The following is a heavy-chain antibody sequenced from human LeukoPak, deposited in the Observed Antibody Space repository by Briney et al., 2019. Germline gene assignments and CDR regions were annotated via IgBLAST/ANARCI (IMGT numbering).Heavy chain of an antibody. V-gene: IGHV3-30-3*01. CDR3: ARVATVTHDAFDI. D-gene: IGHD4-17*01. CDR1: GFTFSSYA. J-gene: IGHJ3*02. CDR2: ISYDGSNK. Sequence: GGSLRLSCAASGFTFSSYAMHWVRQAPGKGLEWVAVISYDGSNKYYADSVKGRFTISRDNSKNTLYLQMNSLRAEDTAVYYCARVATVTHDAFDIWGQGTMVTASS.